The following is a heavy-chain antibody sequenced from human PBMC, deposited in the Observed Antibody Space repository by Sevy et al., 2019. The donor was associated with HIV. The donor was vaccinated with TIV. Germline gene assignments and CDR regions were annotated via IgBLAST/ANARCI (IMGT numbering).Heavy chain of an antibody. CDR1: NLTFEDYA. CDR3: AKGQQLITQSGSYFYYGMNV. CDR2: ISWNGADI. Sequence: SLKISCAASNLTFEDYAMHWVRRAPGKGLEWVSGISWNGADIGFAASVKGRFNISRDKAKSSVYLQINSLTPEDTGVYYCAKGQQLITQSGSYFYYGMNVWGQGTTVTVSS. V-gene: IGHV3-9*01. D-gene: IGHD6-13*01. J-gene: IGHJ6*02.